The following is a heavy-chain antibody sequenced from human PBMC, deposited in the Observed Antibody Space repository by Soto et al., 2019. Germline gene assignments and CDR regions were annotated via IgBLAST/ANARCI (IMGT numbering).Heavy chain of an antibody. V-gene: IGHV3-21*01. Sequence: GGSLRLSCAASGFTFSSYSMNWVRQAPGKGLEWVSSISSSSSYIYYADSVKGRFTISRDNAKNSLYLQMNSLRAEDTAVYYCARDITIERGIAARPGPVDYWGQGTLVTVS. CDR3: ARDITIERGIAARPGPVDY. CDR2: ISSSSSYI. D-gene: IGHD6-6*01. CDR1: GFTFSSYS. J-gene: IGHJ4*02.